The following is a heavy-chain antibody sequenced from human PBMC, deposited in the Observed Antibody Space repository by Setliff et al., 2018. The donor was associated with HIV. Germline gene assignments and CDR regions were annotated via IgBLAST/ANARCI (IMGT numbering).Heavy chain of an antibody. CDR2: TYYRSKWYN. V-gene: IGHV6-1*01. J-gene: IGHJ4*02. CDR1: GASVSSNSVA. CDR3: ARASKYGVRYYFDY. D-gene: IGHD4-17*01. Sequence: LQTLSLTCALSGASVSSNSVAWNWIRQSPSRGLAWLGRTYYRSKWYNDYAPSVKSRIGINPDTSKNQVSLQLNSVTPDYTAVYFCARASKYGVRYYFDYWGLGTLVTVSS.